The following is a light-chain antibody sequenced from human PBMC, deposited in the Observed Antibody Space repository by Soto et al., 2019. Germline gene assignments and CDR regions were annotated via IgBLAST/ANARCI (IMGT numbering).Light chain of an antibody. CDR1: SGSIASNY. CDR2: EDN. J-gene: IGLJ3*02. V-gene: IGLV6-57*01. CDR3: QSYDATTQV. Sequence: NFMLTQPHSVSESPGKTVIISCTRSSGSIASNYVQWYQQRPGSSPTTVIYEDNQRPSGVPERFSGSIDSSSNSAPLTISGLETEDEADHYSQSYDATTQVFGGGTKLTVL.